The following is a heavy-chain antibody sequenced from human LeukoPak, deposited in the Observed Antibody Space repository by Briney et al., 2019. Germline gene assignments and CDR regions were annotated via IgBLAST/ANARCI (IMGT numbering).Heavy chain of an antibody. J-gene: IGHJ6*02. CDR3: ARDGDVDTAMANFYGMDV. D-gene: IGHD5-18*01. CDR2: INTNTGNP. V-gene: IGHV7-4-1*02. Sequence: ASVKVSCKASGYTFTSYAMNWVRQAPGQGLEWMGWINTNTGNPTYAQGFTGRFVFSLDTSVSTAYLQISSLKAEDTAVYYCARDGDVDTAMANFYGMDVWGQGTTVTVS. CDR1: GYTFTSYA.